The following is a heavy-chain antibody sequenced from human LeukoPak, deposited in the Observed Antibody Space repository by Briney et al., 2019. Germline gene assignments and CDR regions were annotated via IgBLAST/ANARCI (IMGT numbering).Heavy chain of an antibody. Sequence: SQTLSLTCSVSGETVSSGAYYWSWIRQDPGKGLEWIGNIYYSGSTYYNPTLRSRLTISVDTSNNQFSLKMTSVTAADMAVYYCARGGVAARLMYGFQNWFDPWGQGTLVTVSS. CDR3: ARGGVAARLMYGFQNWFDP. V-gene: IGHV4-31*03. J-gene: IGHJ5*02. CDR1: GETVSSGAYY. CDR2: IYYSGST. D-gene: IGHD6-6*01.